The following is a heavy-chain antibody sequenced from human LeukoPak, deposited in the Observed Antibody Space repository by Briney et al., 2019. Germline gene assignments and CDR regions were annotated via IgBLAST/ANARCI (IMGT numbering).Heavy chain of an antibody. CDR3: AKGRIVVVPAEDFDY. CDR1: GFTFSSYA. J-gene: IGHJ4*02. V-gene: IGHV3-30-3*01. CDR2: ISYDGSNK. D-gene: IGHD2-2*01. Sequence: GGSLRLSCAASGFTFSSYAMHWVRQAPGKGLEWVAVISYDGSNKYYADSVKGRFTISRDNSKNTLYLQMNSLRAEDTAVYYCAKGRIVVVPAEDFDYWGQGTLVTVSS.